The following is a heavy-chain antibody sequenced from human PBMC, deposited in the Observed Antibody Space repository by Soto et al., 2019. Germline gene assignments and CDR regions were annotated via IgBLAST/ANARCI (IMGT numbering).Heavy chain of an antibody. D-gene: IGHD1-26*01. Sequence: GASVKVSCKASGYTFTGYYMHWVRQAPGQGLEWMGWINPNSGGTNCAQKFQGWVTMTRDTSISTAYMELSRLRSDDTAVYYCARGRTVGATVYYYYGMDVWGQGTTVTVSS. CDR1: GYTFTGYY. V-gene: IGHV1-2*04. CDR2: INPNSGGT. J-gene: IGHJ6*02. CDR3: ARGRTVGATVYYYYGMDV.